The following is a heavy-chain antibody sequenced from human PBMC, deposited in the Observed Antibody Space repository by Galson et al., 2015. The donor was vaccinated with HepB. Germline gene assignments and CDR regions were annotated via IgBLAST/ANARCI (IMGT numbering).Heavy chain of an antibody. CDR2: ISAYNGNT. CDR1: GYTFTSYG. CDR3: ARVLPGGYSYYYHGMDV. D-gene: IGHD1-26*01. V-gene: IGHV1-18*01. J-gene: IGHJ6*02. Sequence: SVKVSCKASGYTFTSYGISWVRQAPGQGLEWMGWISAYNGNTNYAQKLQGRVTMTTDTSTSTAYMELRSLRSDDTAVYYCARVLPGGYSYYYHGMDVWGQGTTVTVSS.